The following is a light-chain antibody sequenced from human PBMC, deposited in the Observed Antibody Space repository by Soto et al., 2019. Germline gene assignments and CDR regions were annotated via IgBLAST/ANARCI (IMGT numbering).Light chain of an antibody. CDR3: CSYAGSYVFV. J-gene: IGLJ1*01. CDR2: GVT. V-gene: IGLV2-8*01. Sequence: QSALAQPPSASGSPGQSVTISCTGSGSDIGAYNFVSWYQQHPGKAPKLMIFGVTERPSGVPDRFSGSKSGNTASLTVSGLQADDEAVYYCCSYAGSYVFVFGTGTKLTVL. CDR1: GSDIGAYNF.